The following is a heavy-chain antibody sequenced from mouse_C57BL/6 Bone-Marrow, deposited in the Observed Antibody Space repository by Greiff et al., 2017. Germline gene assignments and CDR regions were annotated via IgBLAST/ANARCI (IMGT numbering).Heavy chain of an antibody. CDR3: AREDYYGSSLDY. V-gene: IGHV1-69*01. D-gene: IGHD1-1*01. CDR1: GYTFTSYW. J-gene: IGHJ2*01. CDR2: IDPSDSYT. Sequence: QVQLKQPGAELVMPGASVKLSCKASGYTFTSYWMHWVKQRPGHGLEWIGEIDPSDSYTNYNQKFKGKSTLTVDKSSSTAYMQLSSLTSEDSAVYYCAREDYYGSSLDYWGQGTTLTVSS.